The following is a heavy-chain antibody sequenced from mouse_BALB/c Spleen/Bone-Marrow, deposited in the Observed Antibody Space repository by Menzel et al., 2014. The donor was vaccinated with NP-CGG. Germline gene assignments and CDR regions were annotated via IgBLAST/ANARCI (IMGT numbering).Heavy chain of an antibody. V-gene: IGHV1-69*02. Sequence: QVQLKQSGAELVRPGASVKLSCKTSGYTFTSYWINWVKQRPGQGLEWIGNIFPSDSYSNYNQKFKDKATLTVDKSSSTAYMHLTSPTSEDSAVYYCTRGKGYTLDYWGQGTSVTVSP. CDR1: GYTFTSYW. CDR2: IFPSDSYS. J-gene: IGHJ4*01. CDR3: TRGKGYTLDY.